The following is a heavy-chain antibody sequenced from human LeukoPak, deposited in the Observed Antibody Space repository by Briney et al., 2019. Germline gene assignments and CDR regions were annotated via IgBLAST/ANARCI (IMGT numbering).Heavy chain of an antibody. V-gene: IGHV1-2*06. Sequence: GASVKVSCKASGFTFTSSAVQWVRQARGQGLEWMGRINPNSGGTNYAQKFQGRVTMTRDTTISTAYMELSSLRSEDTAVYYCARAPGYDILTGSPDWGQGTLVTVSS. J-gene: IGHJ4*02. CDR2: INPNSGGT. D-gene: IGHD3-9*01. CDR1: GFTFTSSA. CDR3: ARAPGYDILTGSPD.